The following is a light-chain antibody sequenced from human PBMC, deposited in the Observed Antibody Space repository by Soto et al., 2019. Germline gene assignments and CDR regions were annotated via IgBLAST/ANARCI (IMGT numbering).Light chain of an antibody. Sequence: EIMLTQSPGTLSLSPGERATLSCRASQSVSSSYLAWYQQKPGQAPRLLIYGASSRATGIPDRFSGSGSGTYLTLTISRLEPEEFAVYYRQQYGMQSWSFGQGTKVEIK. CDR1: QSVSSSY. CDR2: GAS. J-gene: IGKJ1*01. CDR3: QQYGMQSWS. V-gene: IGKV3-20*01.